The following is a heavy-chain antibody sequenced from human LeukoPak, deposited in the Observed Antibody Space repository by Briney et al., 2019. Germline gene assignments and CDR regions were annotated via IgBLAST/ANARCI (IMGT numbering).Heavy chain of an antibody. CDR2: IYYSGST. D-gene: IGHD1-26*01. CDR3: ARDLVGATLSFWFDP. Sequence: SETLSLTCTVSGGSISSYYWSWIRQPPGKGLEWIGYIYYSGSTNYNPSLKSRVTISVDTSKNQFSLKLSSVTAADTAVYYCARDLVGATLSFWFDPWGQGTLVTVSS. V-gene: IGHV4-59*01. J-gene: IGHJ5*02. CDR1: GGSISSYY.